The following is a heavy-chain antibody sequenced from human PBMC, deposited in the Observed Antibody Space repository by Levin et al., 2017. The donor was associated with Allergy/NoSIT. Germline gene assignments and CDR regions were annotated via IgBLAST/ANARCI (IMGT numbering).Heavy chain of an antibody. CDR1: GFSFSAYG. Sequence: GGSLRLSCAASGFSFSAYGMHWVRQAPGKGLEWVAVISYDGSNKNSADSVKGRFSISRDNSKSTLYLQMNSLRTEDTAVYYCAMDRGYISSWGQGPLVTVSS. CDR2: ISYDGSNK. D-gene: IGHD5-12*01. V-gene: IGHV3-30*03. J-gene: IGHJ5*02. CDR3: AMDRGYISS.